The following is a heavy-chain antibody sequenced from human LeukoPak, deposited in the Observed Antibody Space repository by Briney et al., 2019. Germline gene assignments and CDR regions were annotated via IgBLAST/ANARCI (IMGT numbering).Heavy chain of an antibody. CDR2: INGDGSTT. J-gene: IGHJ4*02. CDR1: GFIFSQFW. D-gene: IGHD2-15*01. V-gene: IGHV3-74*01. Sequence: GGCLRLSCAGSGFIFSQFWMQWVRQVPGKGLVWVSRINGDGSTTNYVDSVKRRFTISRDNAKNTLYLQMNSLRAEDTAVYYCAPDLRGAAWSLDYWGQGTLVSVSS. CDR3: APDLRGAAWSLDY.